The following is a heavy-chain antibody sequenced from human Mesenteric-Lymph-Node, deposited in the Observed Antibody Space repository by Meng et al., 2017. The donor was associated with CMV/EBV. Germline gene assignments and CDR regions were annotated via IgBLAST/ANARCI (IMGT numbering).Heavy chain of an antibody. J-gene: IGHJ4*02. Sequence: ASVKVSCKASGYTFTGYYMHWVRQAPGKGLEWMGGFDPEDGETIYAQKFQGRVTMTEDTSTDTAYMELRSLRSDDTAVYYCARGPKGLAYDWGQGTLVTVSS. D-gene: IGHD6-19*01. V-gene: IGHV1-24*01. CDR2: FDPEDGET. CDR3: ARGPKGLAYD. CDR1: GYTFTGYY.